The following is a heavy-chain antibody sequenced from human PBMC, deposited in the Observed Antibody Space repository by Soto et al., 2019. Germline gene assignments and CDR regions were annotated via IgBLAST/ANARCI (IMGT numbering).Heavy chain of an antibody. CDR2: IHLNSGGT. CDR1: GYTFTGYY. V-gene: IGHV1-2*02. J-gene: IGHJ6*02. CDR3: ASPRDLSYSYFYFFTLDV. Sequence: ASVKVSCKASGYTFTGYYVHWVRQAPGHGLEWLGWIHLNSGGTNYAQSFQGRVTMTRDMSVSTVYMEMTGLSSDDTAVYYCASPRDLSYSYFYFFTLDVWGQGTTVTAP. D-gene: IGHD2-21*01.